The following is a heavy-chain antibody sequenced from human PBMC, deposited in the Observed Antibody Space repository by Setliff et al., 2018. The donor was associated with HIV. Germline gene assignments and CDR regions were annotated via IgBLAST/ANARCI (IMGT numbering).Heavy chain of an antibody. V-gene: IGHV3-7*01. CDR1: GFTFDDYA. CDR3: VRDLARVIAH. Sequence: GGSLRLSCAASGFTFDDYAMHWVRQTPGKGLEWVASVTPDGGDKYYANSMRGRLTISRDNGKNAVYLQMNSLTAEDTALYYCVRDLARVIAHWGQGTLVTVSS. D-gene: IGHD2-21*01. CDR2: VTPDGGDK. J-gene: IGHJ4*02.